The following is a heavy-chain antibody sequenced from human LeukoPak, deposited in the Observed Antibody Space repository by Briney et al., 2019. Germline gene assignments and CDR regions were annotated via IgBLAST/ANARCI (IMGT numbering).Heavy chain of an antibody. CDR1: GFTFTNFW. CDR3: ARGLHWNDFNWFDS. CDR2: IQTDGST. Sequence: GGSLTLSCAASGFTFTNFWMNWVRQAPGKGLMWVSRIQTDGSTRYAESVKSRFTISRDNAKNTVYLQMNTLSAEDTAIYYCARGLHWNDFNWFDSWGQGTLVTVSS. D-gene: IGHD1-1*01. J-gene: IGHJ5*01. V-gene: IGHV3-74*01.